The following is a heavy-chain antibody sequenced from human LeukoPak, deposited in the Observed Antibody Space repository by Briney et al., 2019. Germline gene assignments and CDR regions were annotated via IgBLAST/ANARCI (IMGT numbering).Heavy chain of an antibody. CDR2: IKSDGSEK. V-gene: IGHV3-7*01. CDR3: TGGQPIVS. J-gene: IGHJ4*02. Sequence: PGESLRLSCAGSTYMFNNYWMTWVRQAPGKGLEWVANIKSDGSEKYFVDSVEGRFTIARDNAKKSLYLQMNSLRPEDTAVYYCTGGQPIVSWGQGTLVTVSS. CDR1: TYMFNNYW. D-gene: IGHD3-16*02.